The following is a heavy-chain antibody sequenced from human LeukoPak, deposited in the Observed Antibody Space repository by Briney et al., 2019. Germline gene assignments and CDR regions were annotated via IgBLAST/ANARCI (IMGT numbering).Heavy chain of an antibody. Sequence: SGGSLTLSCAASGFTFSDYYMSWIRQAPGKGLEWVSYISSSGSTIYYADSVKGRFTISRDNAKNSLYLQMNSLRAEDTAVYYCARGGSSWYSPRYYYYMDVWGKGTTVTVSS. V-gene: IGHV3-11*04. CDR2: ISSSGSTI. CDR1: GFTFSDYY. J-gene: IGHJ6*03. CDR3: ARGGSSWYSPRYYYYMDV. D-gene: IGHD6-13*01.